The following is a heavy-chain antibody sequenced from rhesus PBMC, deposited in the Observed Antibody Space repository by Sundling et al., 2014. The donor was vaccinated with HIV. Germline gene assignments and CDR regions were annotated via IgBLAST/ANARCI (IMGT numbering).Heavy chain of an antibody. CDR2: IRSQDNGGTP. V-gene: IGHV3-116*02. J-gene: IGHJ4*01. CDR1: GFNFSDHY. CDR3: VRDVPPVDF. Sequence: EVRLVESGGGLVQPGGSLRLSCVASGFNFSDHYVSWVRQAPGKGPDWVGFIRSQDNGGTPEYAASVKGRFTFSRHDSKNIAYLQMNSLKPEDTAVYYCVRDVPPVDFWGQGVLVTVSS. D-gene: IGHD2-15*01.